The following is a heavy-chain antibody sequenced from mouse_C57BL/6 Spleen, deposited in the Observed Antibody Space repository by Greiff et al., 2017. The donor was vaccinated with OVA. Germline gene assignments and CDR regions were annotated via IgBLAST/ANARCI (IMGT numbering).Heavy chain of an antibody. Sequence: QVHVKQSGAELAKPGASVKLSCKASGYTFTSYWMHWVKQRPGQGLEWIGYINPCSGYTKYNQKFKDKATLTVDKSSSPAYMQLSSLTYEDSAVYFCARGYYDYDEGFAYWGQGTLVTVSA. CDR2: INPCSGYT. CDR3: ARGYYDYDEGFAY. D-gene: IGHD2-4*01. CDR1: GYTFTSYW. V-gene: IGHV1-7*01. J-gene: IGHJ3*01.